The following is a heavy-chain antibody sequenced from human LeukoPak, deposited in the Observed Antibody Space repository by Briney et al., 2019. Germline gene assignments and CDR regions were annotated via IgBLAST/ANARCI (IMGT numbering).Heavy chain of an antibody. V-gene: IGHV3-30*02. Sequence: PWGSLRLSCAASGFTFSSYGMHWVRQAPGKGLEWVAFIRYDGSNKYYADSVKGRFTISRDNSKNTLYLQMNSLRAEDTAVYYCAKVDTAMVYYFDYWGQGTLVTVSS. CDR3: AKVDTAMVYYFDY. CDR1: GFTFSSYG. CDR2: IRYDGSNK. J-gene: IGHJ4*02. D-gene: IGHD5-18*01.